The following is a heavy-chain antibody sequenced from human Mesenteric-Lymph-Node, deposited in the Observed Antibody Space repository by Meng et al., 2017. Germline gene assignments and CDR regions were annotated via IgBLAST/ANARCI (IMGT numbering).Heavy chain of an antibody. CDR2: MNPNSGNT. CDR3: ARVDSGEAFDY. D-gene: IGHD2-15*01. J-gene: IGHJ4*02. Sequence: QVQLVQPGSEVNEPGASVKVSCKASGYTFTSYDINWGRQATGQGLEWMGWMNPNSGNTGYAQKFQGRVTITRNTSISTAYMELSSLRSEDTAVYYCARVDSGEAFDYWGQGTLVTVSS. V-gene: IGHV1-8*03. CDR1: GYTFTSYD.